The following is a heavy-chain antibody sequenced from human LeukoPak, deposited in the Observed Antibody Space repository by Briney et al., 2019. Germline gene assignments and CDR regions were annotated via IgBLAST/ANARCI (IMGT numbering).Heavy chain of an antibody. CDR3: ARGRSGSGNYYHAAFDI. Sequence: GGSLRLSCAASGFTFSTYWMNWVRQASGKGLEWVASIKLDGGENYYVDSVKGRFTISRDNAKNSLSLQMNSLRAEDTAVYYCARGRSGSGNYYHAAFDIWGQGTMVTVSS. CDR1: GFTFSTYW. J-gene: IGHJ3*02. CDR2: IKLDGGEN. V-gene: IGHV3-7*01. D-gene: IGHD3-10*01.